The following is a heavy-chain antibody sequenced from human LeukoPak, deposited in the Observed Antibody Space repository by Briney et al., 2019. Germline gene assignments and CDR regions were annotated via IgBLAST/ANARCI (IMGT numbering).Heavy chain of an antibody. CDR3: ARGRLETDYYYYYMAV. Sequence: ASVKVSCKASGYTFTSYDITWVRQATGPGLKWMGWMNPNSGNTGYAQKFQGRVTMTRNTSISSAYMALSSLRSEDTAVYYCARGRLETDYYYYYMAVWGKGTTVTASS. CDR2: MNPNSGNT. J-gene: IGHJ6*03. V-gene: IGHV1-8*01. D-gene: IGHD6-25*01. CDR1: GYTFTSYD.